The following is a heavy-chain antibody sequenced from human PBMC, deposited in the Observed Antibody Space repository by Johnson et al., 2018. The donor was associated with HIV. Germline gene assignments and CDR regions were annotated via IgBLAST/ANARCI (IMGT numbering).Heavy chain of an antibody. V-gene: IGHV3-30-3*01. CDR1: GFTFSSYA. CDR3: ARALEVGATTANEAFDI. CDR2: ISSDGSNK. D-gene: IGHD1-26*01. J-gene: IGHJ3*02. Sequence: QVQLVESGGGVVQPGRSLRLSCAASGFTFSSYAMHWVRQAPGKGLEWVAVISSDGSNKYYADSVKGRFTISRDNSKNTLYLQMNSLRAEDTAVYYCARALEVGATTANEAFDIWGQGTEVTVSS.